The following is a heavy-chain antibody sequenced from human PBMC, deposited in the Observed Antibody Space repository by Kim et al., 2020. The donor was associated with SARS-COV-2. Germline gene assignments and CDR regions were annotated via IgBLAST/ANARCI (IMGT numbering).Heavy chain of an antibody. V-gene: IGHV3-64D*09. CDR2: ISSNGGST. J-gene: IGHJ4*02. Sequence: GGSLRLSCSASGFTFSSYAMHWVRQAPGKGLEYVSAISSNGGSTYYADSVKGRFTISRDNSKNTLYLQMSSLRAEDTAVYYCVKVGGYYGSGSGYWGQGTLVTVSS. CDR1: GFTFSSYA. D-gene: IGHD3-10*01. CDR3: VKVGGYYGSGSGY.